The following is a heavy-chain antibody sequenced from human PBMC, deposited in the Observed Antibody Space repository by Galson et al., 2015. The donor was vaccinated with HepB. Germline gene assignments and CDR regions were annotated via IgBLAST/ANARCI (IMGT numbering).Heavy chain of an antibody. CDR2: ISAYNGNT. CDR3: ARETDRRNEGVPNAFDI. Sequence: SVKVSCKASGYTITSYGISWVRQAPGQGLEWMGWISAYNGNTNYAQKLQGRVTMTTDTSTSTAYMELRSLRSDDTAVYYCARETDRRNEGVPNAFDIWGQGTMVTVSS. V-gene: IGHV1-18*01. CDR1: GYTITSYG. D-gene: IGHD1-1*01. J-gene: IGHJ3*02.